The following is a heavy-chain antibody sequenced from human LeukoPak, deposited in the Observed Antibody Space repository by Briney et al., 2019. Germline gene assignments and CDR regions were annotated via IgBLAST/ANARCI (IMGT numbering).Heavy chain of an antibody. J-gene: IGHJ6*03. Sequence: PSETLSLTCTVSGGSISSSSYYWGWIRQPAGKGLEWIGRISSSGSTNYNPSLKSRVTISVDTSKNQFSLKLSSVTAADTAVYYCARETSQKGAHYMDVWGKGTTVTISS. D-gene: IGHD3-16*01. CDR2: ISSSGST. V-gene: IGHV4-61*02. CDR3: ARETSQKGAHYMDV. CDR1: GGSISSSSYY.